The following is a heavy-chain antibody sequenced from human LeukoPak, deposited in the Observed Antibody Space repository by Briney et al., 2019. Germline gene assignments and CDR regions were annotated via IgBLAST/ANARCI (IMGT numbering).Heavy chain of an antibody. D-gene: IGHD3-9*01. Sequence: SETLSLTCTVSGDSISTFNYYWSWLRQPAGKGLEWIGRIYSSGSTNYNPSLKSRGTISVDTSRNQYSLKMASVTAADTAVYYCARSLPTIFGHFDLWGRGTLVSVSS. CDR2: IYSSGST. V-gene: IGHV4-61*02. CDR1: GDSISTFNYY. J-gene: IGHJ2*01. CDR3: ARSLPTIFGHFDL.